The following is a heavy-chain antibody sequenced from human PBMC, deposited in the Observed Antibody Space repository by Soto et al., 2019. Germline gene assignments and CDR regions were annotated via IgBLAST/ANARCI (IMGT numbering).Heavy chain of an antibody. J-gene: IGHJ4*02. CDR1: GFTFSSYG. CDR3: ATTGPY. V-gene: IGHV3-33*01. CDR2: IWFDGSNK. Sequence: QVQLVESGGGVVQPGRSLRLSCAASGFTFSSYGMHWVRQAPGNGLEWVAVIWFDGSNKFYADSVKGRFTISRDNSKNTVSLQMNSLRDEDSDAYYCATTGPYWGQGTLVTFSS.